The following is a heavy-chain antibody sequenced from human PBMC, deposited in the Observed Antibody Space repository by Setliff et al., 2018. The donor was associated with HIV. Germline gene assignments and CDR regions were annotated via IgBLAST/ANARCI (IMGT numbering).Heavy chain of an antibody. CDR1: GGTFSSYA. Sequence: ASVKVSCKASGGTFSSYAISWVRQAPGQGLEWMGGIIPIFGTANYAQKFQGRVTITTDESTSTAYMELSSLRSEDTAVYYCASIAYCGGDCYIGYFDYWGQGTLVTVSS. CDR3: ASIAYCGGDCYIGYFDY. D-gene: IGHD2-21*02. V-gene: IGHV1-69*05. J-gene: IGHJ4*02. CDR2: IIPIFGTA.